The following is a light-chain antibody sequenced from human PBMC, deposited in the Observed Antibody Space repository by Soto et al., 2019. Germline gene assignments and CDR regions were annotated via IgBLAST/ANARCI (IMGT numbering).Light chain of an antibody. CDR2: AAS. Sequence: RRTLSTCSLSACVRDRVTITSPAIQSISSYLNWYQQKPGKAPKLLIYAASSLQSGVPSRFSGSGSGTDFTLTIRCRHADESALQYYDQSSSTARIIFGGGSKVDI. V-gene: IGKV1-39*01. CDR3: DQSSSTARII. CDR1: QSISSY. J-gene: IGKJ4*01.